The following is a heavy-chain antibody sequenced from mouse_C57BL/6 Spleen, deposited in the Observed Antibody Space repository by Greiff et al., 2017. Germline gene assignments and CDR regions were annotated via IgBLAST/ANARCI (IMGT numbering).Heavy chain of an antibody. CDR2: IYPGNSDT. D-gene: IGHD5-1*01. CDR1: GYTFTSYW. J-gene: IGHJ2*01. Sequence: DVQLQESGTVLVRPGASVKMSCTTSGYTFTSYWMHWVQQSPGQGLEWIGAIYPGNSDTSYNQKFKGKANLSAVTSASTAYMELSSLTNEDSAVYYCTRRSNYFDYWGQGTTLTVSS. V-gene: IGHV1-5*01. CDR3: TRRSNYFDY.